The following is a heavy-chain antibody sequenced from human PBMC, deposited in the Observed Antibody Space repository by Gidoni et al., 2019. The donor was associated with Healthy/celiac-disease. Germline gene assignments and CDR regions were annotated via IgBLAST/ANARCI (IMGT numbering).Heavy chain of an antibody. D-gene: IGHD3-10*01. CDR1: GGTFSSYT. J-gene: IGHJ4*02. CDR2: IIPILGIA. CDR3: ATQYYYGSGSGY. V-gene: IGHV1-69*02. Sequence: QVQLVQSGAEVKKPGSSVKVSCKASGGTFSSYTISWVRQAPGKGLEWMGRIIPILGIANYAQKFQGRVTITADKSTSTAYMELSSLRSEDTAVYYCATQYYYGSGSGYWGQGTLVTVSS.